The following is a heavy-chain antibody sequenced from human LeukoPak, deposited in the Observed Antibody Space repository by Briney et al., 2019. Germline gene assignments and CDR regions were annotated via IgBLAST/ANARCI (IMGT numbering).Heavy chain of an antibody. CDR3: AKGNYYDSSGYFDY. D-gene: IGHD3-22*01. CDR2: ISGSGGST. V-gene: IGHV3-23*01. CDR1: GFTFSSYA. J-gene: IGHJ4*02. Sequence: PGGSLRLSCAASGFTFSSYAMSWARQASGKGLQWVSAISGSGGSTYYADSVKGRFTISRDNSKNTLYLQMNSLRAEDTAVYYCAKGNYYDSSGYFDYWGQGTLVTVSS.